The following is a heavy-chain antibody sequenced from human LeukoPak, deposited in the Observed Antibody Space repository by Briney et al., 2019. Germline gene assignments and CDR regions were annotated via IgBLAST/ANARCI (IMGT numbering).Heavy chain of an antibody. CDR2: ISGSGGST. CDR3: AKHSGHDSIYYYMDV. CDR1: GLAFSSYA. D-gene: IGHD5-12*01. Sequence: GGSLRLSCAASGLAFSSYAMTWVRQPPGKGLEWVSAISGSGGSTYYADSVKGRFTISRDNSKNTLYLQMNSLRAEDTAAYYCAKHSGHDSIYYYMDVWGKGTTVTVSS. J-gene: IGHJ6*03. V-gene: IGHV3-23*01.